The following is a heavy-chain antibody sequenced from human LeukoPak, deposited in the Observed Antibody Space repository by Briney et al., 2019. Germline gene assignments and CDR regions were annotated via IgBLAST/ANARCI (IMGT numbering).Heavy chain of an antibody. Sequence: PSGTLSLTCAVSGGSISSSNWWSWVRQPPGKGLEWIGEIYHSGSTNYNPSLKSRVTISVDKSKNQFSLKLSSVTAADTAVYYCASNYYDILTGYHWYFDLWGRGTLVTVSS. CDR3: ASNYYDILTGYHWYFDL. CDR2: IYHSGST. D-gene: IGHD3-9*01. V-gene: IGHV4-4*02. J-gene: IGHJ2*01. CDR1: GGSISSSNW.